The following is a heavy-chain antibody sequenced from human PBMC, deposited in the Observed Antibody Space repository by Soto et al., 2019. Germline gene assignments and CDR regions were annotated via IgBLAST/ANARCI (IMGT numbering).Heavy chain of an antibody. Sequence: EVQLVESGGGLVQPGGSLKLSCAASGFTFSGSAMHWVRQASGKGLEWVGRIRSKANSYATAYAASVKGRFTISRDDSKNTAYLQMNSLKTEDTAVYYCTGVISGNYYYYYGMDVWGQGTTVTVSS. CDR2: IRSKANSYAT. J-gene: IGHJ6*02. CDR3: TGVISGNYYYYYGMDV. CDR1: GFTFSGSA. V-gene: IGHV3-73*02. D-gene: IGHD3-3*02.